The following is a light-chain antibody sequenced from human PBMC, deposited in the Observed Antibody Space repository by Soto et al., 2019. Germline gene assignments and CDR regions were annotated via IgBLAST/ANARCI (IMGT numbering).Light chain of an antibody. CDR1: QSISSW. CDR2: RAS. CDR3: QQYNGFPRT. J-gene: IGKJ1*01. Sequence: EIQMTQSPSTLSASLAYRVTITCRASQSISSWLAWYQQKPGKAPKLLIYRASSLDSGVPSRFSGSGSGTEFTLTISSLQPDDFATYYCQQYNGFPRTFGQGTKVDIK. V-gene: IGKV1-5*03.